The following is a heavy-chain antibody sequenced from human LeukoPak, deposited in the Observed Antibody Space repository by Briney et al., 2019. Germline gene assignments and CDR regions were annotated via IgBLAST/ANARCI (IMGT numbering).Heavy chain of an antibody. D-gene: IGHD3-10*01. V-gene: IGHV1-18*01. Sequence: ASVTVSCKASGYTFTDYGFSWVRQAPGQGLEWMGWISAYNGNTNYAQKLQGRVTMTTDTSTTTAYMDLRSLRSDDTAVYYCTRTYYYGSGSYSSDYWGQGTLVTVSS. CDR3: TRTYYYGSGSYSSDY. J-gene: IGHJ4*02. CDR2: ISAYNGNT. CDR1: GYTFTDYG.